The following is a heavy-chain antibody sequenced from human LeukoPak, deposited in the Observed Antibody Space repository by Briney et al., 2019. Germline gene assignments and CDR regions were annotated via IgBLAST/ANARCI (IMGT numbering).Heavy chain of an antibody. J-gene: IGHJ4*02. CDR1: GYSFSNYW. V-gene: IGHV5-51*01. Sequence: GESLKIYCEGSGYSFSNYWIGWVRQMPGKGLEWMGIIYPGDYETRYSPSFQGLVTISVDKSVSTAYLQWSSLKASDTAMYYCAIPPGYCGNDCCFDHWGQGTLVTVSS. D-gene: IGHD2-21*02. CDR3: AIPPGYCGNDCCFDH. CDR2: IYPGDYET.